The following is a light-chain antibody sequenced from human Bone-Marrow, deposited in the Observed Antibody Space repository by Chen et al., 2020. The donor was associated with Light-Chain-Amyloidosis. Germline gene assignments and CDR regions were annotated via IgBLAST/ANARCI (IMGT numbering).Light chain of an antibody. V-gene: IGKV3-20*01. CDR3: QQYGTSPLT. J-gene: IGKJ4*01. CDR1: QTISSNY. CDR2: GSS. Sequence: EFVLTQSPGTLSLSPGEGANLPCRASQTISSNYLTWYQQKFGQAPRLLIYGSSRRATGIPDRFTGSGSGTDFTLTINRLEPEDFAMYYCQQYGTSPLTFGGGTKVEIK.